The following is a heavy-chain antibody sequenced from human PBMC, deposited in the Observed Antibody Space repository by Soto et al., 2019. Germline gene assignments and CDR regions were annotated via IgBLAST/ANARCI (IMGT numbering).Heavy chain of an antibody. CDR3: AREVGAAAAGTDYYYYGMDV. CDR2: IYYSGST. D-gene: IGHD6-13*01. CDR1: GGSISSSSYY. J-gene: IGHJ6*02. V-gene: IGHV4-39*02. Sequence: LSLTCTVSGGSISSSSYYWGLIRQPPGEGQEWIGSIYYSGSTYYNPPLKSRVTISVDTSKNQFSLKLSSVTAADTAVYYCAREVGAAAAGTDYYYYGMDVWGQGTTVTVSS.